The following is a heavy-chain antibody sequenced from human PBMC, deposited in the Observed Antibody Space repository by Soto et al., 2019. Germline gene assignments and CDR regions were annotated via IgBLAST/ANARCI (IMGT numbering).Heavy chain of an antibody. CDR1: GYTFTSYD. CDR3: ARGPPRVRYFDWLGGAFDI. Sequence: QVQLVQSGAEVKKPGASVKVSCKASGYTFTSYDINWVRQATGQGLEWMGWMNPNSGNTGYAQKFQGRVTMTRINTISTAYMELSSLRSEDTAVYYCARGPPRVRYFDWLGGAFDIWGQGTMVTVSS. V-gene: IGHV1-8*01. J-gene: IGHJ3*02. D-gene: IGHD3-9*01. CDR2: MNPNSGNT.